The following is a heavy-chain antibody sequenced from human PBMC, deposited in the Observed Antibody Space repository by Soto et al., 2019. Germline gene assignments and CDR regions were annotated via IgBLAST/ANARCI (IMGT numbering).Heavy chain of an antibody. CDR1: GFSFSNYG. Sequence: PGGSLRLSCASSGFSFSNYGMHWVRQAPGKGLEWVAVIRADGSYRNYVDSVKGRFTISRDNSKNTLYLEMNSLRAEDTGVYYCARDVLGPRNGYGMDVWGQGTTVTVSS. D-gene: IGHD1-1*01. CDR3: ARDVLGPRNGYGMDV. CDR2: IRADGSYR. J-gene: IGHJ6*02. V-gene: IGHV3-33*01.